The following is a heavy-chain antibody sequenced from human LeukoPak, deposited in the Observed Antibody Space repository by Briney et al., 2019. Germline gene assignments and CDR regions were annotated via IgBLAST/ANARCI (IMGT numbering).Heavy chain of an antibody. J-gene: IGHJ3*02. CDR3: ASAGLVRRLAFAFDI. CDR2: IYYSGST. D-gene: IGHD3-10*01. V-gene: IGHV4-39*01. Sequence: SETLSLTCTVSGGSISSSSYYWGWIRQPPGKGLEWIGSIYYSGSTYYNPSLKSRVTISVDTSKNQFSLKLSSVTAADTAVYYCASAGLVRRLAFAFDIWGQGTMVTVSS. CDR1: GGSISSSSYY.